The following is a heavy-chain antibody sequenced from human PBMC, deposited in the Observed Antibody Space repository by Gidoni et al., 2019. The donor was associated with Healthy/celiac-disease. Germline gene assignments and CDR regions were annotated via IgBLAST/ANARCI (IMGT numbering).Heavy chain of an antibody. CDR2: IYSGGYT. Sequence: EVQLVESGGGLVQPGGSLRLSGAASGFTVSSNYMSWVGQAPGKGLEWVSVIYSGGYTYYADSVKGRVTISRDNSKNTLYLQMNSLRAEDTAVYYCARVERGGYFDYWGQGALVTVSS. J-gene: IGHJ4*02. V-gene: IGHV3-66*01. CDR3: ARVERGGYFDY. CDR1: GFTVSSNY.